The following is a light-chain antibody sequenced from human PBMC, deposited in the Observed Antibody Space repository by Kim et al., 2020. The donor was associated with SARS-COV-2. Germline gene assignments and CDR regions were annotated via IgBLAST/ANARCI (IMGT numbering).Light chain of an antibody. CDR2: EVS. CDR3: CSYAGSSTVV. Sequence: GQSISISGTGTSSDVGSYNLVSWYQQHPGKAPTLLIYEVSKRPSGVSNRFSGSKSGNTDSLTISWLQAEDEADYYCCSYAGSSTVVFGGGTKLTVL. J-gene: IGLJ2*01. V-gene: IGLV2-23*02. CDR1: SSDVGSYNL.